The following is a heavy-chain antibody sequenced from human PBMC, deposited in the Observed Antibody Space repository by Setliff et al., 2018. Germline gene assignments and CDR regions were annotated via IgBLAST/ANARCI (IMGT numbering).Heavy chain of an antibody. D-gene: IGHD3-3*01. J-gene: IGHJ6*02. CDR2: IWYDGSNK. CDR3: AKDPTSRYYNFWSGYFTDDYYYCYGMDV. Sequence: GGSLRLSCAASGFTFSSYGMHWVRQAPGKGLEWVAVIWYDGSNKYYADSVKGRFTISRDNSKNTLYLQMNSLRAEDTAVYYCAKDPTSRYYNFWSGYFTDDYYYCYGMDVWGQGTTVTVSS. CDR1: GFTFSSYG. V-gene: IGHV3-33*06.